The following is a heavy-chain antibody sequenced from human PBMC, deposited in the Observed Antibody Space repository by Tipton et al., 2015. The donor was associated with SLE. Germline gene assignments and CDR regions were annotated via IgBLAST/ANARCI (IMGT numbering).Heavy chain of an antibody. D-gene: IGHD4-23*01. V-gene: IGHV4-31*03. CDR2: IYYSGNT. CDR1: GGSVSSTSYH. Sequence: TLSLTCTVSGGSVSSTSYHWSWIRQHPGKGLEWIGYIYYSGNTYYNPSLKSRAFISVDTSNNQFSLKLSSVTAADTAVYYCARHNYGGIGFDPWGQGTLVTVSS. J-gene: IGHJ5*02. CDR3: ARHNYGGIGFDP.